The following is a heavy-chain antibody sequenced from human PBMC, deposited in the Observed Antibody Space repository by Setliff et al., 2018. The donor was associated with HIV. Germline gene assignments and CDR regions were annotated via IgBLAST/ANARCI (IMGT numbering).Heavy chain of an antibody. J-gene: IGHJ6*03. CDR3: ARGVIETDYDYVDIYYYNYMDV. D-gene: IGHD5-12*01. CDR1: GGSISRSRNY. Sequence: SETLSLTCTVSGGSISRSRNYWGWIRQPPGKGLEWIGSIYHSGRTYYNPSLKSRVTISVDTSKKHFSLRLTSVTAADTAVYFCARGVIETDYDYVDIYYYNYMDVWGKGTTVTVSS. V-gene: IGHV4-39*02. CDR2: IYHSGRT.